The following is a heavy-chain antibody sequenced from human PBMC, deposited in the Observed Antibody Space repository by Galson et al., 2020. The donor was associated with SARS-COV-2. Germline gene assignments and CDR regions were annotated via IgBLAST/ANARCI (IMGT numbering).Heavy chain of an antibody. CDR1: GFTFSSYA. J-gene: IGHJ5*02. Sequence: GGSLTLSCAASGFTFSSYAMHWVRQAPGKGLEWVAVISYDGSNKYYADSVKGRFTISRDNSKNTLYLQMNSLRAEDTAVYYCARDEMRERYELWFGELLSHNWFDPWGQGTLVTVSS. D-gene: IGHD3-10*01. V-gene: IGHV3-30-3*01. CDR2: ISYDGSNK. CDR3: ARDEMRERYELWFGELLSHNWFDP.